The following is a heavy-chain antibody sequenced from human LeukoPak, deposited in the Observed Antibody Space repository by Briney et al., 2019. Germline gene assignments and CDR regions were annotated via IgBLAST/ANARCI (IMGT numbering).Heavy chain of an antibody. CDR3: ATPAMHYYDSSGYYVVDY. CDR1: GYTFTSYA. D-gene: IGHD3-22*01. CDR2: INTNTGNP. J-gene: IGHJ4*02. Sequence: ASVKVSCKASGYTFTSYAMNWVRQAPGQGLEWMGWINTNTGNPTYAQGFTGRFVFSLDTSVSTAYLQISSLRAEDTAVYYCATPAMHYYDSSGYYVVDYWGQGTLVTVSS. V-gene: IGHV7-4-1*02.